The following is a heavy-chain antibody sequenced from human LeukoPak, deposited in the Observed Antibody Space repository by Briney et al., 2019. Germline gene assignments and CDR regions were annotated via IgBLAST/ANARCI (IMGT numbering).Heavy chain of an antibody. CDR2: ISAYNGNT. J-gene: IGHJ3*02. CDR3: ARVNSGSYSDAFDI. Sequence: GASVKVSCKASGYTFTSYGISWVRQAPGQGLEWRGWISAYNGNTNYAQKLQGRVTMTTDTSTSTAYMELRSLRSDDTAVYYCARVNSGSYSDAFDIWGQGTMVTVSS. V-gene: IGHV1-18*01. D-gene: IGHD1-26*01. CDR1: GYTFTSYG.